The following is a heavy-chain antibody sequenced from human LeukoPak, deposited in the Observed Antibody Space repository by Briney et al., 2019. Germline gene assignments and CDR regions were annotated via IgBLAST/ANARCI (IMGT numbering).Heavy chain of an antibody. CDR3: ASAVAGSEYYFDY. D-gene: IGHD6-19*01. Sequence: SETLSLTCTVSGYSISSGYYWGWIPQPPGKGLEWIGSIYHSGSTYYNPSLKSRVTISVDTSKNQFSLKLSSVTAADTAVYYCASAVAGSEYYFDYWGQGTLVTVSS. CDR1: GYSISSGYY. J-gene: IGHJ4*02. V-gene: IGHV4-38-2*02. CDR2: IYHSGST.